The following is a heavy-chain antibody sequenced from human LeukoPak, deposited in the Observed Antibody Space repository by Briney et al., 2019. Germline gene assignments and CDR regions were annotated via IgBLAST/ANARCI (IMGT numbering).Heavy chain of an antibody. Sequence: GRSLRLSCAASGFTFSSYATHGGRQAPGKGLEWVAVISYDGSNKYYADSVKGRFTISRDNSKNTLYLQMNSLRAEDTAVYYCAIEKVVTATPSCLDPWGQGTLVTVSS. CDR2: ISYDGSNK. D-gene: IGHD2-21*02. CDR1: GFTFSSYA. J-gene: IGHJ5*02. CDR3: AIEKVVTATPSCLDP. V-gene: IGHV3-30-3*01.